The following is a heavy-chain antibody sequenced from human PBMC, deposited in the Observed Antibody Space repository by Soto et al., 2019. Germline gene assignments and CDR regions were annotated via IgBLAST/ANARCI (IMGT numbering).Heavy chain of an antibody. CDR3: ARDWVGVNIVVVTADIPFDY. D-gene: IGHD2-2*02. J-gene: IGHJ4*02. CDR1: GYTFTSYG. V-gene: IGHV1-18*04. CDR2: ISAYNGNT. Sequence: ASVKVSCKASGYTFTSYGISGVRQAPGQGLEWMGWISAYNGNTNYAQKLQGRVTMTTDTSTSTAYMELRSLRSDDTAVYYCARDWVGVNIVVVTADIPFDYWGQRTLVAVSS.